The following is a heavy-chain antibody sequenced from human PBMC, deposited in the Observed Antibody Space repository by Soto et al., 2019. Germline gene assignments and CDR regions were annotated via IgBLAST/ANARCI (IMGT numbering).Heavy chain of an antibody. CDR2: IKQDGSEK. J-gene: IGHJ3*02. CDR3: ARAIWYSSSWYRSYAFDI. CDR1: GFTFSSYW. D-gene: IGHD6-13*01. Sequence: GGSLRLSCAASGFTFSSYWMSWVRQAPGKGLEWVANIKQDGSEKYYVDSVKGRFTISRDNAKNSLYLQMNSLRAEDTAVYYCARAIWYSSSWYRSYAFDIWGQGTMVTVSS. V-gene: IGHV3-7*05.